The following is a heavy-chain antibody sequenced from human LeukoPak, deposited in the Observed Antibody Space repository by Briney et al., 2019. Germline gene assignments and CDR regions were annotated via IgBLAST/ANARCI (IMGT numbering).Heavy chain of an antibody. CDR2: INPNSGGT. CDR3: ARIMGILSSSWSGDY. D-gene: IGHD6-13*01. Sequence: ASVKVSCKASGYTFTGYYMHWVRQAPGQGLEWMGWINPNSGGTNYAQKFQGRVTMTRDTSISTAYMELSRLRSDDTAVYYCARIMGILSSSWSGDYWGQGTLVTVSS. V-gene: IGHV1-2*02. J-gene: IGHJ4*02. CDR1: GYTFTGYY.